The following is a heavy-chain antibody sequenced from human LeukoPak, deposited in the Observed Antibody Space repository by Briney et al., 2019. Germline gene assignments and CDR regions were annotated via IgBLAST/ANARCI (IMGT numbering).Heavy chain of an antibody. V-gene: IGHV4-39*07. CDR2: IYYSGNT. CDR3: AREGARWEPSFSAFDI. J-gene: IGHJ3*02. Sequence: TFSSYSMNWIRQPPGKGLEWIGSIYYSGNTYYNPSLKSRVTISVDTSKNQFSLKLSSVTAADTAVYYCAREGARWEPSFSAFDIWGQGTMVTVSS. CDR1: TFSSYS. D-gene: IGHD1-26*01.